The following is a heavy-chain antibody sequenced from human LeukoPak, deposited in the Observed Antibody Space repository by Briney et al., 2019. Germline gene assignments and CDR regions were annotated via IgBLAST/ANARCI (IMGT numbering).Heavy chain of an antibody. D-gene: IGHD2-2*01. J-gene: IGHJ4*02. CDR3: ARRCSSTSCYRVWDY. CDR2: ISAYNGNT. CDR1: GYTFTSYG. Sequence: ASVKVSCKASGYTFTSYGISWVRQAPGQGLEWMGWISAYNGNTNYAQKLQGRVTMTTDTSTSTAYMELRSLRSDDTAAYYCARRCSSTSCYRVWDYWGQGTLVTVSS. V-gene: IGHV1-18*01.